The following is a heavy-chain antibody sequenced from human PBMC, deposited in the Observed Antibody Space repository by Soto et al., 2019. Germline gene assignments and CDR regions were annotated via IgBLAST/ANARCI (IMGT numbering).Heavy chain of an antibody. J-gene: IGHJ4*02. CDR2: IDSSVSI. V-gene: IGHV4-4*07. D-gene: IGHD3-3*01. CDR1: AGSISNYY. Sequence: SETLSLTCTVSAGSISNYYCNWIRQPAGKGLEWIGRIDSSVSINYSPSLKSRVSMSVDKSENKFLLKLSSGPPADRAVYCGARGGHDFWGGPFDYGGKGPPVTVS. CDR3: ARGGHDFWGGPFDY.